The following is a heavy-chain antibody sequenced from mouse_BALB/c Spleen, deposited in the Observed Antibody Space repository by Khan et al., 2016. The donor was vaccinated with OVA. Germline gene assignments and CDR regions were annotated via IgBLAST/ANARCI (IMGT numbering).Heavy chain of an antibody. CDR3: TRRGTAGSTLGFAY. D-gene: IGHD3-2*01. V-gene: IGHV1S81*02. Sequence: QVQLLQSGAELVKPGASVKLSCKASGYTFTSYYMYWLKQRPGQGLEWIGEINPSTGGTTFTEKFKSQATLTVDTSSSTAYMQLSSLTSEDSAAYYCTRRGTAGSTLGFAYWGQGTLVTVSA. CDR1: GYTFTSYY. CDR2: INPSTGGT. J-gene: IGHJ3*01.